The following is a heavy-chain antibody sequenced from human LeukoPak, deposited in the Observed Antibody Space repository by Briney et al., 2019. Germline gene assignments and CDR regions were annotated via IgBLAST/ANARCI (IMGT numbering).Heavy chain of an antibody. Sequence: HTGGSLRLSCAASGFSISTYLMSWVRQAPGKGLEWVANIKQDGSEKYYVDSVKGRFTISRDNAKNSLYLQMNSLRAEDTAVYYCARDTRIFGVVRGTDYWGQGTLVTVSS. CDR1: GFSISTYL. CDR2: IKQDGSEK. D-gene: IGHD3-3*01. CDR3: ARDTRIFGVVRGTDY. V-gene: IGHV3-7*01. J-gene: IGHJ4*02.